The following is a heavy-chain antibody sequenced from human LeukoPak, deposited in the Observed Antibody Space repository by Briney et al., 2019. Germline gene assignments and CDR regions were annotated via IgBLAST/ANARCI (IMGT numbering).Heavy chain of an antibody. J-gene: IGHJ4*02. D-gene: IGHD2-2*01. Sequence: GGSLRLSCAASGFTFSSYAMHWVRQAPGKGLEWVANIKQDGSAKNYVDSVKGRFAISRDNAKNSLYLQMNSLRGEDTAVYYCAKMPDFDYWGQGTLVTVSS. CDR3: AKMPDFDY. V-gene: IGHV3-7*03. CDR2: IKQDGSAK. CDR1: GFTFSSYA.